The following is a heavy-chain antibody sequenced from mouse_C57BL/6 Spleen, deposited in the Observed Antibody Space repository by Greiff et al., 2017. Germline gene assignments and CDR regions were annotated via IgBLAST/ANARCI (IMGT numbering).Heavy chain of an antibody. CDR1: GFSLTSYG. V-gene: IGHV2-5*01. CDR2: IWRGGST. Sequence: VQRVESGPGLVQPSQSLSITCTVSGFSLTSYGVHWVRQSPGKGLEWLGVIWRGGSTDYNAAFMSRLSITKDNSKSQVFFKMNSLQADDTAIYYCAKNQGLGQYYFDYWGQGTTLTVSS. CDR3: AKNQGLGQYYFDY. D-gene: IGHD4-1*01. J-gene: IGHJ2*01.